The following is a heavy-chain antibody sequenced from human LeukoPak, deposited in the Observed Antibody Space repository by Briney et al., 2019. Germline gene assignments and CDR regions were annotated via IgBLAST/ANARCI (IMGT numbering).Heavy chain of an antibody. D-gene: IGHD6-19*01. CDR1: GGSISSGGYS. CDR3: ARVSAVAGRDY. CDR2: IYHSGST. J-gene: IGHJ4*02. V-gene: IGHV4-30-2*01. Sequence: SETLSLTCAVSGGSISSGGYSWSWIRQPPGKGLEWIGYIYHSGSTYYNPSLKSRVTISVDRPKNQFSLKLSSVTAADTAVYYCARVSAVAGRDYWGQGTLVTVSS.